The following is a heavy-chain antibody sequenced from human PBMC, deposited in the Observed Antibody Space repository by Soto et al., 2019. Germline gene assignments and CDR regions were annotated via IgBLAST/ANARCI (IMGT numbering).Heavy chain of an antibody. D-gene: IGHD3-16*01. CDR3: ANARQVWSFTDPDY. CDR1: GFIFKNYG. Sequence: GGSLRLSCAASGFIFKNYGMHWVRQSPGKGLEWVAFISYDGGEEHYADYVKGRFTISRDNSENTVYLQMNSLTGDDTSVYYCANARQVWSFTDPDYWGPGTLVTVSS. V-gene: IGHV3-30*18. CDR2: ISYDGGEE. J-gene: IGHJ4*02.